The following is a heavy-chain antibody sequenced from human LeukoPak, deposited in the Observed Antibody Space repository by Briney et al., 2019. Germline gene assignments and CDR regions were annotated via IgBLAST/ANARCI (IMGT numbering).Heavy chain of an antibody. CDR3: ARGPAAALGAFDI. V-gene: IGHV4-39*07. CDR1: GGSISSSSYY. D-gene: IGHD6-13*01. CDR2: IYYSGST. J-gene: IGHJ3*02. Sequence: SETLSLTCTVSGGSISSSSYYWGWIRQPPGKGLEWIGSIYYSGSTYYNPSLKSRVTISVDTSKNQFSLKLSSVTAADTAVYYCARGPAAALGAFDIWGQGTMVTVSS.